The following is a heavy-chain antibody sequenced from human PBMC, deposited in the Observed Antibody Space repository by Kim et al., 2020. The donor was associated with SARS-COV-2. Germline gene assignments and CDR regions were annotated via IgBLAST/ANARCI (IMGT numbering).Heavy chain of an antibody. D-gene: IGHD3-10*01. V-gene: IGHV7-4-1*02. CDR2: NP. CDR3: ARDIRGLSDY. Sequence: NPTYAQGFTGRFVFSLDTSVSTAYLQISSLKAEDTAVYYCARDIRGLSDYWGQGTLVTVSS. J-gene: IGHJ4*02.